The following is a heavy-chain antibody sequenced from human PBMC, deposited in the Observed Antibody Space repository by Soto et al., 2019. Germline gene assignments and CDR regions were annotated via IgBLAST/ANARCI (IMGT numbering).Heavy chain of an antibody. CDR2: IIPIFGTA. CDR3: ARDRRGDDDFWSGYLSNYYYYGMDV. V-gene: IGHV1-69*13. Sequence: VASVKVSCKASGGTFSSYAISWVRQAPGQGLEWMGGIIPIFGTANYAQKFQGRVTITADESTSTAYMELSSLRSEDTAVYYCARDRRGDDDFWSGYLSNYYYYGMDVWGQGTTVTVSS. D-gene: IGHD3-3*01. J-gene: IGHJ6*02. CDR1: GGTFSSYA.